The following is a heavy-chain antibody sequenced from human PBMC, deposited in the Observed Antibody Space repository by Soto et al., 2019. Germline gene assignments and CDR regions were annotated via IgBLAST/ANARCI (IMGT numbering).Heavy chain of an antibody. CDR3: AKDLSDYGDYLGGAFDI. CDR2: ISGSGGST. D-gene: IGHD4-17*01. CDR1: GFTFSSYA. V-gene: IGHV3-23*01. Sequence: GGSLRLSCAASGFTFSSYAMSWVRQAPGKGLEWVSAISGSGGSTYSADSVKGRFTISRDNSKNTLYLQMNSLRAEDTAVYYCAKDLSDYGDYLGGAFDIWGQGTMVTVSS. J-gene: IGHJ3*02.